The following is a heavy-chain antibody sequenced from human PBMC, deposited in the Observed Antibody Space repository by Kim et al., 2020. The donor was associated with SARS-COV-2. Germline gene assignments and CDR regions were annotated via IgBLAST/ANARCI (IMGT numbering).Heavy chain of an antibody. J-gene: IGHJ4*02. CDR3: ARASTYLHNWNERGFDY. CDR2: IYYSGSP. V-gene: IGHV4-59*01. D-gene: IGHD1-20*01. Sequence: SETLSLTCTVSGGSISSYYWSWIRQPPGKGLEWIGYIYYSGSPNYNPSLKSRVTISVDTSKNQFSLKLSSVTAADTAMYYCARASTYLHNWNERGFDYCGQGTLVTVSS. CDR1: GGSISSYY.